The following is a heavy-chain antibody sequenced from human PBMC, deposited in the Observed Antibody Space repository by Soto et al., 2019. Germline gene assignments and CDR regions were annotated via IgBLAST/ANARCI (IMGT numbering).Heavy chain of an antibody. CDR2: ISYDGSNK. D-gene: IGHD2-15*01. V-gene: IGHV3-30-3*01. CDR1: GFTFSSYA. Sequence: QVQLVESGGGVVQPRRSLRLSCAASGFTFSSYAMHWVRQAPGKGLEWVAVISYDGSNKYYADSVKGRFTISRDNSKNTLYLQMNSLRAEDTAVYYCARGSYCSGGSCVDTAMVTYYWGQGTLVTVSS. J-gene: IGHJ4*02. CDR3: ARGSYCSGGSCVDTAMVTYY.